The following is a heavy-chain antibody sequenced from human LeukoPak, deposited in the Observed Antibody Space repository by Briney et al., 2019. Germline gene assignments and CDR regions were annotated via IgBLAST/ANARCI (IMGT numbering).Heavy chain of an antibody. J-gene: IGHJ6*02. CDR3: ARAGGAAAGLDV. CDR1: GYSISSGYY. Sequence: SETLSLTCTVSGYSISSGYYWGWIRQPPGKGLEWIGSIYHSGSTYYNPSLKSRVTISVDTSKNQFSLKLSSVTAADTAVYYCARAGGAAAGLDVWGQGTTVTVSS. D-gene: IGHD6-13*01. V-gene: IGHV4-38-2*02. CDR2: IYHSGST.